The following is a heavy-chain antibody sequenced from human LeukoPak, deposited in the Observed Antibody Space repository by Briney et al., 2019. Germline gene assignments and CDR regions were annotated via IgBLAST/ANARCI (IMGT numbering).Heavy chain of an antibody. Sequence: ASVKVSCKASGYIFTSYGLTWVRQAPGQGLEWMGWINTDTGDTEYAQRFQGRVVMTIDTSTSTAHMDLRSLTSDDTAVYYCARDLGEGARRDLDYWGQGTLVTVSS. D-gene: IGHD1-26*01. CDR1: GYIFTSYG. CDR3: ARDLGEGARRDLDY. J-gene: IGHJ4*02. CDR2: INTDTGDT. V-gene: IGHV1-18*01.